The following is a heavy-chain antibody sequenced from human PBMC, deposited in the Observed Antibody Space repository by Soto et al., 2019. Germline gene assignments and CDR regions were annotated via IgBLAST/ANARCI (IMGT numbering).Heavy chain of an antibody. CDR2: FDPEDGET. J-gene: IGHJ4*02. D-gene: IGHD6-19*01. CDR3: ATASGYSSGWDFDY. Sequence: ASVKVSCKVSGYTLTELSMDWVRQAPGKGLEWMGGFDPEDGETIYAQKFQGRVTMTEDTSTDTAYMELSSLRSEDTAVYYCATASGYSSGWDFDYWGQGTLVTVSS. V-gene: IGHV1-24*01. CDR1: GYTLTELS.